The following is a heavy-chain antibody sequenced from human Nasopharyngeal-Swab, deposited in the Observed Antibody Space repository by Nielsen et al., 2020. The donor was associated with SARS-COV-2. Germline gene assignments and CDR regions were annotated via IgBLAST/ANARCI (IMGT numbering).Heavy chain of an antibody. CDR2: ISSSSSYT. J-gene: IGHJ4*02. CDR1: GFTFSDYY. CDR3: ARDVWGPDY. D-gene: IGHD3-16*01. Sequence: GGSLRLSCAASGFTFSDYYMSWIRQAPGKGLEWVSYISSSSSYTDYADSVKGRFTISRDNAKRSVYLQMHSLRAEDTAVYYCARDVWGPDYWGQGILVTVSS. V-gene: IGHV3-11*05.